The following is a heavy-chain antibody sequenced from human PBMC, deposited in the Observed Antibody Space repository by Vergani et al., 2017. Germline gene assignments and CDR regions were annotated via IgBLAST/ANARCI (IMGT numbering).Heavy chain of an antibody. CDR2: ISNSGST. CDR1: GRSISSGDYY. CDR3: ARYYGSGTRGDYFDP. Sequence: QVQLQESGPRLVKPLQTLSLTCTVSGRSISSGDYYWSWIRQSPGKALEWIGYISNSGSTFFNPSLKSRVTLSVDTSQNRFSLRLTSVTAADTAVYFCARYYGSGTRGDYFDPWGQGSLVTVSS. J-gene: IGHJ5*02. V-gene: IGHV4-30-4*08. D-gene: IGHD3-10*01.